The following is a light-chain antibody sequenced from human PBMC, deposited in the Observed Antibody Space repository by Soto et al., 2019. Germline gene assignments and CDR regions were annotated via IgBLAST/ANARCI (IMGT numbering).Light chain of an antibody. CDR1: HDINKY. J-gene: IGKJ5*01. Sequence: DIQMTQSPSSLSASVGDRVTITCKASHDINKYLNWYQEKPGKAPKLLIYDASTLQTGVPSRFSGSGSGTHFTFTISSLQPEDIAIYYCQRYDSLPPTFGQGTRLDIK. V-gene: IGKV1-33*01. CDR3: QRYDSLPPT. CDR2: DAS.